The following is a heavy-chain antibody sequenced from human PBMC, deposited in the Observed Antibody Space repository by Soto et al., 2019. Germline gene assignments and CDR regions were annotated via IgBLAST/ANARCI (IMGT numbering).Heavy chain of an antibody. D-gene: IGHD2-2*01. V-gene: IGHV1-46*01. CDR2: INPSGGST. CDR1: GYTFTSYY. J-gene: IGHJ3*02. CDR3: AQIQVVPAAADAFDI. Sequence: ASVKVSCKASGYTFTSYYMHWVRQAPGQGLEWMGIINPSGGSTSYAQKFQGRVTMTRGTSTSTVYMELSSLRSEDTAVYYCAQIQVVPAAADAFDIWGQGTMVTVSS.